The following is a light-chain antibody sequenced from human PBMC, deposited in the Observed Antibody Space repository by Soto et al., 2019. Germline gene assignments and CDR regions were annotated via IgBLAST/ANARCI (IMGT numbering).Light chain of an antibody. J-gene: IGKJ5*01. CDR2: GAS. CDR1: QSVSSSY. V-gene: IGKV3-20*01. Sequence: EIVLTQSPGTLSLSPGERATLSCRASQSVSSSYLAWYQQKPGQAPRLLIYGASSRATGIPDRFSGSGSGTAFTLTISRLEPEDFAVYYCQQYGSLITFGQGTRLEIK. CDR3: QQYGSLIT.